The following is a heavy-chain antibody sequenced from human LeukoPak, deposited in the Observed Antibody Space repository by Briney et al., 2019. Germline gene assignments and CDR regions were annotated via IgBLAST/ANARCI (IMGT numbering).Heavy chain of an antibody. CDR2: INPNSGGT. CDR1: GYTFTGYY. J-gene: IGHJ4*02. D-gene: IGHD5-12*01. CDR3: ARVLVATVGGLLFDY. Sequence: ASVKVSCKASGYTFTGYYMHWVRQAPGQGLEWMGWINPNSGGTNYAQKFQGRVTMTRDTSISTAYMELRRLRSDDTAVYYCARVLVATVGGLLFDYWGQGTLVTVSS. V-gene: IGHV1-2*02.